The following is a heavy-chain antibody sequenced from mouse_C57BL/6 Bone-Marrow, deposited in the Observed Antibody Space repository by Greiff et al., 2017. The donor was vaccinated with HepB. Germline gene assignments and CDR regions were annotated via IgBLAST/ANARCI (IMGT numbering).Heavy chain of an antibody. CDR2: IYPGSGNT. CDR1: GYTFTDYY. J-gene: IGHJ4*01. V-gene: IGHV1-76*01. Sequence: QVQLQQSGAELVRPGASVKLSCKASGYTFTDYYINWVKQRPGQGLEWIARIYPGSGNTYYNEKFKGKATLTAEKSSSTAYMQLSSLTSEDSAVYFCARPAFEYAMDYWGQGTSVTVSS. CDR3: ARPAFEYAMDY.